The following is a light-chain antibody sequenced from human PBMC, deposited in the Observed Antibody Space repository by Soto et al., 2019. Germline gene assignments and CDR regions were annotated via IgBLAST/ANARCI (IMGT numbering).Light chain of an antibody. J-gene: IGKJ1*01. CDR1: QFISSH. CDR2: GAS. V-gene: IGKV1-39*01. CDR3: HQSYRTPWT. Sequence: DIQMTQSPSSVSASVGDRVTITCRASQFISSHLNWYQHKPGKAPKVLIYGASNLQRGVPSRFSGSGFWTDFTLSISSLQSEDFATYYCHQSYRTPWTFGHGTKVEIK.